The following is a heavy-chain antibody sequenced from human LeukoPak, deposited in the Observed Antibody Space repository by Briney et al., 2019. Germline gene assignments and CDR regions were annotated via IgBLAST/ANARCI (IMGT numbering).Heavy chain of an antibody. Sequence: PGGSLRLSCAASGFTFSSYSMNWVRQAPGKGLEWVSSISSSSNYIYYADSVKGRFTISRDNAKNSLYLQMNSLRAEDTAVYYCARDRIPGALEGWFDPWGQGTLVTVSS. CDR2: ISSSSNYI. D-gene: IGHD5-18*01. CDR3: ARDRIPGALEGWFDP. CDR1: GFTFSSYS. V-gene: IGHV3-21*01. J-gene: IGHJ5*02.